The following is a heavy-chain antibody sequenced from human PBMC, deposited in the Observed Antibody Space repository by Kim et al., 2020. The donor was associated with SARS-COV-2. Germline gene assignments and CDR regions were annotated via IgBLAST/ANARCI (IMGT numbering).Heavy chain of an antibody. J-gene: IGHJ4*02. CDR3: ARQRPPFYDYVWGSYRYPFDY. D-gene: IGHD3-16*02. CDR2: IYYSGST. Sequence: SQTLSLTCTVSGGSISSSSYYWGWIRQPPGKGLEWIGSIYYSGSTYYNPSLKSRVTISVDTSKNQFSLKLISVTAADTAVYYCARQRPPFYDYVWGSYRYPFDYWGQGTLVTVSS. CDR1: GGSISSSSYY. V-gene: IGHV4-39*01.